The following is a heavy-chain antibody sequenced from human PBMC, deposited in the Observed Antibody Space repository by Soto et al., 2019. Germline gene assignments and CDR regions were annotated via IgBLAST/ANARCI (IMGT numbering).Heavy chain of an antibody. V-gene: IGHV4-59*08. CDR1: GGSISSYY. D-gene: IGHD3-10*01. J-gene: IGHJ6*03. CDR3: ARHGGSGFYYYYYMDV. Sequence: SETLSLTCTVSGGSISSYYWSWIRQSPGKGLEWIGYIYYSGSTNYNPSLKSRVTISVDTSKNQFSLKLSSVTAADTAVYYCARHGGSGFYYYYYMDVWGKGTTVTVSS. CDR2: IYYSGST.